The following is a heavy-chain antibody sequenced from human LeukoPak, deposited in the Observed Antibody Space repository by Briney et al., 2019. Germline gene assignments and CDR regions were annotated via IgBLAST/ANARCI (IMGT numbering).Heavy chain of an antibody. J-gene: IGHJ5*02. CDR1: GYTFTSYG. CDR3: ARDPGYDWLMIRFDP. V-gene: IGHV1-18*01. D-gene: IGHD5-12*01. CDR2: ISAYNGNT. Sequence: GASVKVSCKASGYTFTSYGISWVRQAPGQGLEWMGWISAYNGNTNYAQKLQGRVTMTTDTSTSTAYMEPRSLRSDDTAMYYCARDPGYDWLMIRFDPWGQGTLVTVSS.